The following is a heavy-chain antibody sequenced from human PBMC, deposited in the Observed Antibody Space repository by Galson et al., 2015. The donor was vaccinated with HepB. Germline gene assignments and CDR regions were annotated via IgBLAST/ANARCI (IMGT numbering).Heavy chain of an antibody. CDR3: ASPKYCSSTSCYEYGMDV. J-gene: IGHJ6*02. V-gene: IGHV1-69*13. D-gene: IGHD2-2*01. CDR2: IIPIFGTA. CDR1: GGTFSSYA. Sequence: SVKVSCKASGGTFSSYAISWVRQAPGQGLEWMGGIIPIFGTANYAQKFQGRVTITADESTSTAYMELSSLRSEDTAVYYCASPKYCSSTSCYEYGMDVWGQGTTVTVSS.